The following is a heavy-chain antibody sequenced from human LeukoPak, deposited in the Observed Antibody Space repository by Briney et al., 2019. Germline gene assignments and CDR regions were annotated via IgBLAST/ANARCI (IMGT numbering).Heavy chain of an antibody. CDR1: GYTFTSYD. CDR3: ARAGGYGDYGAASY. D-gene: IGHD4-17*01. CDR2: MNPNSGNT. Sequence: APVKVSCTASGYTFTSYDINWVRQATGQGLEWMGWMNPNSGNTGYAQKSQGRVTMTRNTSISTAYMELSSLRSEDTAVYYCARAGGYGDYGAASYWGQGTLVTVSS. J-gene: IGHJ4*02. V-gene: IGHV1-8*01.